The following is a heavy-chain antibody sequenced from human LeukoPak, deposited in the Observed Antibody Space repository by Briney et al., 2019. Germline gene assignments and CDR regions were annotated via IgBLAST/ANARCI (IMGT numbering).Heavy chain of an antibody. CDR3: AREGGVIGSSSPDY. Sequence: PGGSLRLSCAVSGFSFSNYLMHWVRQAPGKGLGWVALISYDGRKKYYADSVKGRFTISRDNSKNTLYLQMNSLRAEDTAAYYCAREGGVIGSSSPDYWGQGTLVTVSS. J-gene: IGHJ4*02. V-gene: IGHV3-30*04. D-gene: IGHD2-2*03. CDR1: GFSFSNYL. CDR2: ISYDGRKK.